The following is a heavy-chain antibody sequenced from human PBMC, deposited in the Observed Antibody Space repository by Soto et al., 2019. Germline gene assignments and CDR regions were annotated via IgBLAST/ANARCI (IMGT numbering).Heavy chain of an antibody. D-gene: IGHD3-3*01. CDR1: GGSISSYY. Sequence: SETLSLTCTVSGGSISSYYWSWIRQPPGKGLEWIGYIYYSGSTNYNPSLKSRVTISVDTSKNQFSLKLSSVTAADTAVYYCARHLNYDFWSGIRDDAFDIWGQGTMVTVSS. CDR2: IYYSGST. J-gene: IGHJ3*02. V-gene: IGHV4-59*08. CDR3: ARHLNYDFWSGIRDDAFDI.